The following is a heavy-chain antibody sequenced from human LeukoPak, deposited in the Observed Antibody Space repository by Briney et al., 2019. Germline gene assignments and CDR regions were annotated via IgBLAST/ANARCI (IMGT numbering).Heavy chain of an antibody. V-gene: IGHV4-39*07. CDR3: ARDGRFPPEVLPRYFDY. CDR1: GVSISSDDYF. D-gene: IGHD1-26*01. J-gene: IGHJ4*02. Sequence: SETLSLTCTVSGVSISSDDYFWGWIRQSPGKGLEWIASVSYSGTVYYNPSLKSRVTISVDTSKNQFSLKLSSVTAADTAVYYCARDGRFPPEVLPRYFDYWGQGTLVTVSS. CDR2: VSYSGTV.